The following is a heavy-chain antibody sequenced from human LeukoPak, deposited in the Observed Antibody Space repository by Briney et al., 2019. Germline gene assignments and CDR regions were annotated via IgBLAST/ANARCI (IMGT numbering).Heavy chain of an antibody. J-gene: IGHJ5*02. CDR1: GYTFTSYG. CDR2: ISAYNGNT. D-gene: IGHD1-7*01. Sequence: ASVKVSCKASGYTFTSYGISWVRQAPGQGLEWMGWISAYNGNTNYAQKFQGRVTMTRDTSISTAYMELSRLRSDDTAVYYCARVNWNYDWFDPWGQGTLVTVSS. V-gene: IGHV1-18*01. CDR3: ARVNWNYDWFDP.